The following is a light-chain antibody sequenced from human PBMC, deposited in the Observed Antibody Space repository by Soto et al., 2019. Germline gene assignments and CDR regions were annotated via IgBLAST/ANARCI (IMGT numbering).Light chain of an antibody. CDR3: QYYESSLSGYV. CDR2: GNN. CDR1: SANIGAAYN. V-gene: IGLV1-40*01. J-gene: IGLJ1*01. Sequence: QSALTQPPSVSGAPGQRVTISCTGSSANIGAAYNVDWYQQLPGTAPKLLIYGNNNRPSGVPARFSGSKSGTSASLAIAGLQAEDEGDYYCQYYESSLSGYVFGTGTKVTVL.